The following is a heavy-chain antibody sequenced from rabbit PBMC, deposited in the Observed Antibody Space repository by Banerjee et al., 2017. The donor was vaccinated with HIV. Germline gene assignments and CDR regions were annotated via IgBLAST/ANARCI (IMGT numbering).Heavy chain of an antibody. J-gene: IGHJ4*01. Sequence: QSLEESGGDLVKPGASLTLTCTASGFSFSSSYYMCWVRQAPGKGLEWIACIYIGDGDTYYASWAKGRFTISKSSSTTVTLQMTSLTAADTATYFCARDADSVYFPYYFNFWGPGTLVTVS. CDR2: IYIGDGDT. V-gene: IGHV1S40*01. D-gene: IGHD8-1*01. CDR3: ARDADSVYFPYYFNF. CDR1: GFSFSSSYY.